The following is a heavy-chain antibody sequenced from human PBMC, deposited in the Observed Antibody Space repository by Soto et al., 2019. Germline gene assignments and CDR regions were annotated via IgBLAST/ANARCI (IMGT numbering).Heavy chain of an antibody. Sequence: QVQLQESGPGLVKPSETLSLTCTVSGGSISSYYWSWIRQPPGKGLEWIGYIYYSGSTNYNPSLKSLVTISVDTSKNQFSLKLSSVTAADTAVYYYARGPRVRYFDWLLFGPFDYWGQGTLVTVSS. V-gene: IGHV4-59*01. J-gene: IGHJ4*02. CDR3: ARGPRVRYFDWLLFGPFDY. CDR1: GGSISSYY. D-gene: IGHD3-9*01. CDR2: IYYSGST.